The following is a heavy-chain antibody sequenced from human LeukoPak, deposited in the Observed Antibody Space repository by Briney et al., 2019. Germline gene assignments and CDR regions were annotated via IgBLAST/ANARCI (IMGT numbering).Heavy chain of an antibody. D-gene: IGHD3-16*01. CDR2: VYSTGHT. V-gene: IGHV4-39*01. CDR1: GDSLYY. Sequence: SETLSLTCTVSGDSLYYWGWIRQPPGKGLEWIGSVYSTGHTNYNLSLKSRVTMSIDTSKNQLSLKLTSVTAADTAMYYCARHHTSSKPIDYLGQGTLVNVPS. CDR3: ARHHTSSKPIDY. J-gene: IGHJ4*01.